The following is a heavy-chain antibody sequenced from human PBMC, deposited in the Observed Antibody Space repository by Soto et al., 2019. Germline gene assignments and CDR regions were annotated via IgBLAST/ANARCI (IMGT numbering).Heavy chain of an antibody. J-gene: IGHJ2*01. CDR1: GFMFSGRG. D-gene: IGHD3-22*01. Sequence: QEQLLESGGGVVQPGTSLRLSCVASGFMFSGRGMHWVRQAPGKGLEWVAITWNDGSKKYYGDSVKGRFTISTDSGKNTLFLQMNSLSVEDTAMYYCARDLYYKDEDRYLDLWGRGTPIIVSS. CDR3: ARDLYYKDEDRYLDL. CDR2: TWNDGSKK. V-gene: IGHV3-33*01.